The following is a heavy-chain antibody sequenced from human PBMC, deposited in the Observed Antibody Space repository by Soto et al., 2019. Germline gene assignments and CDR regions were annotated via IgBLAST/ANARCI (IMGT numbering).Heavy chain of an antibody. V-gene: IGHV1-2*02. D-gene: IGHD3-16*01. J-gene: IGHJ4*02. CDR3: ARGIRLGTGGTIDY. CDR1: GYTFTDYY. CDR2: INPNSGGT. Sequence: QVHLVQSGAEVKKPGASVKVSCKASGYTFTDYYMHWVRQAPGHGLEWMGCINPNSGGTNYAQKFQEGVTMTRDTSISTAYMELSRLTSDDTAVYYCARGIRLGTGGTIDYWGQGTLVTVSS.